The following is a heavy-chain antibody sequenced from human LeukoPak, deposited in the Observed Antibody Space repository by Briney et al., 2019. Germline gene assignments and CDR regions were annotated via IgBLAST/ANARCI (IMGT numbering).Heavy chain of an antibody. D-gene: IGHD1-1*01. Sequence: GGSLRLSCAASGFTFSSYWMSWVRQAPGKGLEWVANIKQDGSEKYYVDSVKGRFTISRDNAKNSLYLQMNSLRAEDTAVYYCARDRGTWNDDGFDYWGQGTLVTVSS. CDR1: GFTFSSYW. V-gene: IGHV3-7*03. CDR2: IKQDGSEK. CDR3: ARDRGTWNDDGFDY. J-gene: IGHJ4*02.